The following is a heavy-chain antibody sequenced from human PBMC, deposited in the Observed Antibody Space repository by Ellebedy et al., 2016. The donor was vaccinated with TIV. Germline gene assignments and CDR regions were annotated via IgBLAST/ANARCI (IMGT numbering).Heavy chain of an antibody. CDR2: IGTAVDT. Sequence: GESLKISCAASCFTFSSYDMHWVRQATGKGLEWVSAIGTAVDTYYPGSVKGRFTISRENAKKSLYLQMNSLRAEDTAVYYCARATAGFDYWGQGTLVTVSS. CDR3: ARATAGFDY. D-gene: IGHD1-1*01. V-gene: IGHV3-13*01. J-gene: IGHJ4*02. CDR1: CFTFSSYD.